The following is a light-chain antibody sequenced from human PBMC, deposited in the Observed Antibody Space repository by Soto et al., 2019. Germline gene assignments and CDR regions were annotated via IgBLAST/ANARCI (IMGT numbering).Light chain of an antibody. J-gene: IGKJ5*01. CDR3: QQYGSSPT. V-gene: IGKV3-20*01. CDR2: AAS. Sequence: EIVLTQSPGTLSLFPGERATLSCRASQSLSTSYLAWYRLKPGQAPRLLIYAASSRASGIPDRFSGSGSGKDFTLTISRLEPEDFPVYYCQQYGSSPTFGQGTRREI. CDR1: QSLSTSY.